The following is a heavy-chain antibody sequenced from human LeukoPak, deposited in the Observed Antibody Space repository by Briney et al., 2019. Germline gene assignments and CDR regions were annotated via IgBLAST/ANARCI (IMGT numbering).Heavy chain of an antibody. D-gene: IGHD4-23*01. CDR1: GGSVSSSDC. CDR2: IYANGAT. CDR3: ARNRGKSDLNN. V-gene: IGHV4-4*02. J-gene: IGHJ4*02. Sequence: PXETLSLTCAVSGGSVSSSDCWTWVRQPPGKGLDWIGEIYANGATNYNPSLKSRVTISIDKSRNQFSLKMTSVTDADTAVYYCARNRGKSDLNNWGQGTLVTVSS.